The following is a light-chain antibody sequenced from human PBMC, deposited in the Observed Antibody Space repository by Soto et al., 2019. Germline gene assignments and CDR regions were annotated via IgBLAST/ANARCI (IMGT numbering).Light chain of an antibody. Sequence: SYELTQPPSVSVSPGQTASITCSGDKLGDKYAHWYQQKPGQSPILVIYQDTKRPSGIPERFSGSNSGNTATLTISGTQAMDEADYYCQAWDSSTPVVFGGGTKVTVL. CDR3: QAWDSSTPVV. CDR1: KLGDKY. V-gene: IGLV3-1*01. J-gene: IGLJ2*01. CDR2: QDT.